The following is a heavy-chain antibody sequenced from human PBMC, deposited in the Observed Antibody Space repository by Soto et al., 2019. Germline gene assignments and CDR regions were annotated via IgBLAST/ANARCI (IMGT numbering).Heavy chain of an antibody. Sequence: PSETLSLTCAVYGGSFSGYYWSWIRQPPGKGLEWIGEINHSGSTNYNPSLKGRVTISVDTSKNQFSLKLSSVTAADTAVYYCARVPRIKIFGVVGTNFDYWGQGTLVIVSS. J-gene: IGHJ4*02. V-gene: IGHV4-34*01. CDR1: GGSFSGYY. D-gene: IGHD3-3*01. CDR3: ARVPRIKIFGVVGTNFDY. CDR2: INHSGST.